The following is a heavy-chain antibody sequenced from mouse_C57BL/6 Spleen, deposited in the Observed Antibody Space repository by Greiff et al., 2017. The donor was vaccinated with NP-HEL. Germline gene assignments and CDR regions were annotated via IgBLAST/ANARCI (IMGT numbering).Heavy chain of an antibody. V-gene: IGHV1-82*01. CDR1: GYAFSSSW. CDR3: ARWGSGYGDYAMDY. CDR2: IYPGDGDT. Sequence: QVQLKQSGPELVKPGASVKISCKASGYAFSSSWMNWVKQRPGKGLEWIGRIYPGDGDTNYNGKFKGKATLTADKSSSTAYMQLSSLTSEDSAVYFCARWGSGYGDYAMDYWGQGTSVTVSS. D-gene: IGHD3-2*02. J-gene: IGHJ4*01.